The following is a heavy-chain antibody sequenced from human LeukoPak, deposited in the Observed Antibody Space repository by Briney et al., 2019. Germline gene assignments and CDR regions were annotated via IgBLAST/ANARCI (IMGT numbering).Heavy chain of an antibody. Sequence: PSETLSLTCTVSGGSISSGGYYWSWIRQHPGKGLEWIGYIYYSGSTYYNPSLKSRVTISVDTSKNQFSLKLSSVTAADTAVYYCASSYYDFWSGQHDNFDYWGQGTLVTVSS. J-gene: IGHJ4*02. CDR1: GGSISSGGYY. CDR2: IYYSGST. CDR3: ASSYYDFWSGQHDNFDY. V-gene: IGHV4-31*03. D-gene: IGHD3-3*01.